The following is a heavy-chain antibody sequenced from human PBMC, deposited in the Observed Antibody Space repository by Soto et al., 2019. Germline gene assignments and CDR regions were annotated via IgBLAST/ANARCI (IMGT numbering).Heavy chain of an antibody. CDR2: ISSSSSTI. D-gene: IGHD6-25*01. CDR3: ARGGGFSKFDP. CDR1: GFTFSTYS. Sequence: EVQLVESGGGLVQPGGSLRLSCAASGFTFSTYSMNWVRQAPGKGLEWVSYISSSSSTIYYADSVKGRFTISRDNAKNSLYLQMHSLRDEDTAVYYCARGGGFSKFDPWGQGTPVTVSS. J-gene: IGHJ5*02. V-gene: IGHV3-48*02.